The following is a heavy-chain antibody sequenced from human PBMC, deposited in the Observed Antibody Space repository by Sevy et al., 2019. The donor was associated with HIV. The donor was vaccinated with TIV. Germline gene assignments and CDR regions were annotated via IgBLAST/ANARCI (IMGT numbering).Heavy chain of an antibody. CDR1: GFTFSSYA. D-gene: IGHD3-10*01. Sequence: GGCLRLSCAASGFTFSSYAMHWVRQAPGKGLEWVAVISYDGSNKYYADSVKGRFTISRDNSKNTLYLQMNSLRAEDTAVYYCARDGDLIYGPAGGFDYWGQGTLVTVSS. CDR2: ISYDGSNK. J-gene: IGHJ4*02. V-gene: IGHV3-30-3*01. CDR3: ARDGDLIYGPAGGFDY.